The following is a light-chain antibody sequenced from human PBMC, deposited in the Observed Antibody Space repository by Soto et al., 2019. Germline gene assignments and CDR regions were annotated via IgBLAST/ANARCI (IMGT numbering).Light chain of an antibody. CDR3: QQRYISPPLT. Sequence: DLHLTQSPSSLSASVGDRVTITCRASQYISRYLNWYQQKPGRVPKLLIYDTSNLQSGVPSRLSGSGAGTDFTLTINSLEAEDFAAYYCQQRYISPPLTFGGGTKVEI. CDR2: DTS. V-gene: IGKV1-39*01. J-gene: IGKJ4*01. CDR1: QYISRY.